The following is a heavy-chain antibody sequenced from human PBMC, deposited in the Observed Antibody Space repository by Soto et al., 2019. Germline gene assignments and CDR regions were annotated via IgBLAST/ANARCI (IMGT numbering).Heavy chain of an antibody. CDR3: ARGYYYDSSGSDGWFDP. CDR1: GYTFTSYD. V-gene: IGHV1-8*01. D-gene: IGHD3-22*01. Sequence: ASVKVSCKASGYTFTSYDINWVRQATGQGLEWMGWMNPNSGNTGYAQKFQGRVTMTRNTSISTAYMELSSLRSEDTAVYYCARGYYYDSSGSDGWFDPWGQGTLVTVPS. J-gene: IGHJ5*02. CDR2: MNPNSGNT.